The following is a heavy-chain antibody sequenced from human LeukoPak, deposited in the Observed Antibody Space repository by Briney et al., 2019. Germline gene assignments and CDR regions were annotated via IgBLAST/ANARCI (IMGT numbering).Heavy chain of an antibody. Sequence: GESLRISCEGSGYSFTSYWISWVRQMPGKGLEWMGRIDPSDSYTNYSPSFQGHVTISADRSISTAYLQWSSLKASDTAMYYCARHDGAAAEDDYWGQGTLVTVSS. CDR2: IDPSDSYT. D-gene: IGHD6-13*01. V-gene: IGHV5-10-1*01. CDR3: ARHDGAAAEDDY. J-gene: IGHJ4*02. CDR1: GYSFTSYW.